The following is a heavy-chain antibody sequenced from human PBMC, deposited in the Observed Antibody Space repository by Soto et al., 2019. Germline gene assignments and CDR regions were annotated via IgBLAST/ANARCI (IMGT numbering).Heavy chain of an antibody. CDR1: GFTFSSYG. CDR2: ISYDGSNK. CDR3: AKERVPAATPDPMDV. D-gene: IGHD2-2*01. V-gene: IGHV3-30*18. J-gene: IGHJ6*02. Sequence: GGSLRLSCAASGFTFSSYGMHWVRQAPGKGLEWVAVISYDGSNKYYADSVKGRFTISRDNSKNTLYLQMNSLRAEDTAVYYCAKERVPAATPDPMDVWGQGTTVTV.